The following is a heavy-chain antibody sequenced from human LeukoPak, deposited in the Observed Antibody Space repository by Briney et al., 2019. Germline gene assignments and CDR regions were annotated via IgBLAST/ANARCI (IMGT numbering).Heavy chain of an antibody. CDR2: IDNDGNK. Sequence: PGGSLRLSCAASGSSFNNCWMHWVRHAPGKGLEWVSRIDNDGNKKYADSVKGRFNISRDNAKNTLYLQMNSPRADDTAVYYWVGSIGWPAYWGQGSLVTVSS. CDR3: VGSIGWPAY. J-gene: IGHJ4*02. CDR1: GSSFNNCW. V-gene: IGHV3-74*03. D-gene: IGHD6-19*01.